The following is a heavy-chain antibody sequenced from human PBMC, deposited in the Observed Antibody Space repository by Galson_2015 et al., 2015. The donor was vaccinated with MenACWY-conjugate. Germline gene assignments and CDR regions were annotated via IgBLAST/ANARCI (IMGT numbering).Heavy chain of an antibody. Sequence: SLRLSCAASGFTFSSYWMNWVRQAPGKGLVWVSHINSDGSTTSYADSVEGRFTISRDNAKNTLYLQMNRLRAEDTAVYYCARMESIWGQGTLVIVSS. CDR3: ARMESI. V-gene: IGHV3-74*01. J-gene: IGHJ4*02. D-gene: IGHD6-6*01. CDR1: GFTFSSYW. CDR2: INSDGSTT.